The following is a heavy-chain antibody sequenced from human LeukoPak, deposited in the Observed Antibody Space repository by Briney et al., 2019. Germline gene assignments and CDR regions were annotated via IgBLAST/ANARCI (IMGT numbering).Heavy chain of an antibody. V-gene: IGHV1-46*01. CDR2: INPSGGST. D-gene: IGHD3-3*01. Sequence: ASVKVSCKASGYTFTSYYMHWVRQAPGQGLEWMGIINPSGGSTSYAQKFQGRVTMTRNTSISTAYMELSSLRSEDTAVYYCARAQGSSIFGVVITYYFDYWGQGILVTVSS. CDR1: GYTFTSYY. CDR3: ARAQGSSIFGVVITYYFDY. J-gene: IGHJ4*02.